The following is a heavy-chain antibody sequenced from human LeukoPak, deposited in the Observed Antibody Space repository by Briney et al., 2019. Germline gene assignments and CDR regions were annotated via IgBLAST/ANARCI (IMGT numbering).Heavy chain of an antibody. CDR1: GFTLSSYE. J-gene: IGHJ4*02. D-gene: IGHD1-26*01. CDR3: ARGGSPGFYYFDY. Sequence: PGGSLRLSCAASGFTLSSYEMNWVRQAPGKGLEWISSISSSGSPIFYADSVEGRFTISRDNAKNSLYLQMSSLRAEDTAVYYCARGGSPGFYYFDYWGQGTLVTVSS. CDR2: ISSSGSPI. V-gene: IGHV3-48*03.